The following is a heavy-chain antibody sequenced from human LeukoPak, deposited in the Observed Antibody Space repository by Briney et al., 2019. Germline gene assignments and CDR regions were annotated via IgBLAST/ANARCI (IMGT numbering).Heavy chain of an antibody. Sequence: SETLSLTCTVSGGSVRDSYWSWIRQPPGKGLEWIAEIHHSGTTKYNPSLKSRVTISMDTSNNQFSLKLNSVTAADTAVYYCSSHVSAAAGGRWGPETLVTISS. CDR3: SSHVSAAAGGR. CDR1: GGSVRDSY. CDR2: IHHSGTT. J-gene: IGHJ4*02. D-gene: IGHD6-13*01. V-gene: IGHV4-34*01.